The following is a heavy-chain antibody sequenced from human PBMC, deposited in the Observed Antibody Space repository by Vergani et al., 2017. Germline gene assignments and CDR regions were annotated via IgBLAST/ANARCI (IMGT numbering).Heavy chain of an antibody. V-gene: IGHV1-46*03. CDR2: INPSGGHT. J-gene: IGHJ4*02. D-gene: IGHD3-9*01. CDR1: AYTFSNYY. CDR3: ARGDFGILTGYRY. Sequence: QVQVVQSGAEVKKSGASVKVSCKTSAYTFSNYYMHWVRQAPGQGLEWMGIINPSGGHTNYAQKFQGRVTMTRDTSTSTVYMALSSLRSEDTAIYYCARGDFGILTGYRYWGQGTLVTVSA.